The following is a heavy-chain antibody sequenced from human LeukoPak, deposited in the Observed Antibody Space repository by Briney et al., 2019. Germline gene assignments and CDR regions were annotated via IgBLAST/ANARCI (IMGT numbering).Heavy chain of an antibody. D-gene: IGHD4-17*01. CDR3: AKSDYGYYFDS. CDR1: GFPFSTYA. Sequence: GGSLRLSCAASGFPFSTYAMNWVRQAPGKGLEWVSAVTGSGANSYYADSVKGRFSVSRDNSKNMVYLQMSSLRAEDTALYYCAKSDYGYYFDSWGQGTLVTVSS. J-gene: IGHJ4*02. CDR2: VTGSGANS. V-gene: IGHV3-23*01.